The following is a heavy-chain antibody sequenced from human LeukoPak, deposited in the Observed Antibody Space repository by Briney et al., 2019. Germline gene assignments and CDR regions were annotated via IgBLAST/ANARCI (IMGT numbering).Heavy chain of an antibody. D-gene: IGHD3-22*01. J-gene: IGHJ4*02. CDR1: GFTFSSNG. V-gene: IGHV3-23*01. CDR3: AKTNGYYDL. Sequence: PGGSLRLSCAVSGFTFSSNGMSWVRKAPGKGLEWVSSISGSGDKTYYADSVKGRFTISRDNSKSTMYLQMNSLRAEDTAVYHCAKTNGYYDLWGQGTLVIVSS. CDR2: ISGSGDKT.